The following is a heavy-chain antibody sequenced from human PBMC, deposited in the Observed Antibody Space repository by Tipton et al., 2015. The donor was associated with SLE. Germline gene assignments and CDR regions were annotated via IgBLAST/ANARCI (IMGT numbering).Heavy chain of an antibody. J-gene: IGHJ3*02. D-gene: IGHD3-16*02. V-gene: IGHV4-59*12. CDR2: IYYSGST. Sequence: TLSLTCTVSSGSLSNYYWSWIRQPPGKGLEWIGHIYYSGSTNYNPSLKSRVTISVDTSKNQFSLKLSSVTAADTAVYYCAQAHLWGSYRYASDIWGQGTMVTVSS. CDR3: AQAHLWGSYRYASDI. CDR1: SGSLSNYY.